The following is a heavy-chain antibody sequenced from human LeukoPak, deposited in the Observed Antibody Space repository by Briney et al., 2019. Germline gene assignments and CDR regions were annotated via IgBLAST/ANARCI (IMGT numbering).Heavy chain of an antibody. V-gene: IGHV4-39*07. J-gene: IGHJ4*02. D-gene: IGHD6-19*01. CDR2: IYYSGST. CDR3: ARRRRYSSGWYVDY. CDR1: GGSIRSFDNY. Sequence: SETLSLTCTVSGGSIRSFDNYWVWIRQPPGKGLEWIGSIYYSGSTYYNPSLKSRVTISVDTSKNQFSLKLSSVTAADTAVYYCARRRRYSSGWYVDYWGQGTLVTVSS.